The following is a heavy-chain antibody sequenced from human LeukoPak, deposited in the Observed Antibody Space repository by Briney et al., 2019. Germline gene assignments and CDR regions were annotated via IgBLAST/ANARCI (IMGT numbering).Heavy chain of an antibody. J-gene: IGHJ4*02. CDR3: ASGTIVGARGADN. Sequence: PGGSLRLSCVASGFTFSSYAMSWVRQAPGKALEWVSSISGSSYHIYYADSVKGRFTISRDNANNLLYQQMNSLRAEDTAVYYCASGTIVGARGADNWGQGTLVTVSS. D-gene: IGHD1-26*01. V-gene: IGHV3-21*01. CDR2: ISGSSYHI. CDR1: GFTFSSYA.